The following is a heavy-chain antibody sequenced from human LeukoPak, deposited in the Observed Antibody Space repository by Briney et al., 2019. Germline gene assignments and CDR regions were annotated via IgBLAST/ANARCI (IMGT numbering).Heavy chain of an antibody. CDR3: ARDSYGLDYYYYMDV. CDR1: GGTFSSYA. V-gene: IGHV1-69*05. CDR2: IIPIFGTA. D-gene: IGHD5-18*01. Sequence: GASVKVFCKASGGTFSSYAISWVRQAPGQGLEWMGRIIPIFGTANYAQKCPGRVAITTDESTSTAYMELSSLRSEDTAVYYCARDSYGLDYYYYMDVWGKGTTVTVSS. J-gene: IGHJ6*03.